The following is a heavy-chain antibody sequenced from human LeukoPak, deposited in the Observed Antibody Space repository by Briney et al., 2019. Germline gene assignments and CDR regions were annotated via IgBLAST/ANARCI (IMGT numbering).Heavy chain of an antibody. J-gene: IGHJ4*02. V-gene: IGHV4-39*07. CDR1: GGSISSSSYY. CDR3: ARNFQYFDLPDY. CDR2: INHSGST. D-gene: IGHD2/OR15-2a*01. Sequence: SETLSLTCTVSGGSISSSSYYCGWIRQPPGKGLEWIGEINHSGSTYYNPSLKSRVTISVDTSKNQFSLKLISVTAADTAVYYRARNFQYFDLPDYWGQGTLVTVSS.